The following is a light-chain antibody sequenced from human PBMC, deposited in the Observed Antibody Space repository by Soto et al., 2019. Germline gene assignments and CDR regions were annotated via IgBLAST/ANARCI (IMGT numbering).Light chain of an antibody. J-gene: IGLJ3*02. V-gene: IGLV1-40*01. CDR1: SSNIGAGFD. CDR3: QSYDTSLRGWV. Sequence: QLVLTQPPSVSGAPGQRVTISCTGSSSNIGAGFDVHWYRQLPGTSPKLLIFGNSNRPSGVPDRFSGARSGTSASLAITGLQAEDEADYYCQSYDTSLRGWVFGGGTKVTVL. CDR2: GNS.